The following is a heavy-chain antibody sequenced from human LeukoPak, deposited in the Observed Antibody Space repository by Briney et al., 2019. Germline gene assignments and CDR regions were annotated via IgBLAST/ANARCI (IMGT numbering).Heavy chain of an antibody. CDR3: ARDDSSTGIAAAGTLFDY. CDR1: GYAFTNYY. Sequence: ASVKLSCTASGYAFTNYYMHWVRKAPGQGLEWVGVINPDAGGTGYAQKFQGRVTMTRDTSTSTVYMEVISLTSEDTAVYYCARDDSSTGIAAAGTLFDYWGQGTLVTVSS. V-gene: IGHV1-46*01. CDR2: INPDAGGT. J-gene: IGHJ4*02. D-gene: IGHD6-13*01.